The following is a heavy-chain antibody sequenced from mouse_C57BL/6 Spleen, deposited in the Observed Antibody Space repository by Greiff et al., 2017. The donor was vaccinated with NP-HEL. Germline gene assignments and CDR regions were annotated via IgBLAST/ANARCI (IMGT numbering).Heavy chain of an antibody. J-gene: IGHJ4*01. CDR1: GYTFTSYW. V-gene: IGHV1-69*01. D-gene: IGHD3-2*02. CDR2: IDPSDSYT. CDR3: ARLSSGYVPYAMDY. Sequence: QVQLQQPGAELVMPGASVKLSCKASGYTFTSYWMHWVKQRPGQGLEWIGEIDPSDSYTNYNQKFKGKSTLTVDKSSSTAYMQLSSLTSEDSAVYYCARLSSGYVPYAMDYWGQGTSVTVSS.